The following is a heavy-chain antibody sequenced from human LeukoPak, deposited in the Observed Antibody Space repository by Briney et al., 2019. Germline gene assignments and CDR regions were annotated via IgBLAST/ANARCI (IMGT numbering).Heavy chain of an antibody. CDR2: ISYDGSNK. D-gene: IGHD3-10*01. CDR3: AKGPAQKRFGDTGFDY. CDR1: GFTFSSYG. J-gene: IGHJ4*02. V-gene: IGHV3-30*18. Sequence: GGSLRLSCAASGFTFSSYGMHWVRQAPGKGLEWVAVISYDGSNKYYADSVKGRFTISRDNSKNTLYLQMNSLRAEDTAVYYCAKGPAQKRFGDTGFDYWGQGTLVTVSS.